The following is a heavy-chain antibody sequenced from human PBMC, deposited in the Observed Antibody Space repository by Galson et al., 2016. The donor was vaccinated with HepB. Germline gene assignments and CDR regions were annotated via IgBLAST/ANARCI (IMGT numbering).Heavy chain of an antibody. J-gene: IGHJ6*02. CDR3: ARDGLRIAVKYYFAMDV. V-gene: IGHV3-11*01. Sequence: SLRLSCAASGFTFSDYYMGWIRQAPGKGLEWVAYISSSGSTMSYADSVKGRFTISRDNAKNLLFLQMSNLRADDTAVYYCARDGLRIAVKYYFAMDVWGQGTTVTVSS. D-gene: IGHD5-12*01. CDR2: ISSSGSTM. CDR1: GFTFSDYY.